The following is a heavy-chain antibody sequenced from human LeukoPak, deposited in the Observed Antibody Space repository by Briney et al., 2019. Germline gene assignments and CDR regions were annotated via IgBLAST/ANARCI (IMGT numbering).Heavy chain of an antibody. CDR2: ISYDGSNK. CDR1: GFTFSSYD. J-gene: IGHJ3*02. CDR3: AKGSGRIAARPFGHAFDI. D-gene: IGHD6-6*01. V-gene: IGHV3-30*18. Sequence: GGSLRLSCAASGFTFSSYDMHWVRQAPGKGLEWVAVISYDGSNKYYADSVKGRFTISRDNSKNTLYLQMNSLRAEDTAVYYCAKGSGRIAARPFGHAFDIWGQGTMVTVSS.